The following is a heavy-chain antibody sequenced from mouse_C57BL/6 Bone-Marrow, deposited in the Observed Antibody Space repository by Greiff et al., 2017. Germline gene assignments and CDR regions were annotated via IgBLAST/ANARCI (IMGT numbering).Heavy chain of an antibody. CDR2: INPSTGGT. Sequence: EVKLVESGPELVKPGASVKISCKASGYSFTGYYMNWVKQSPEKSLEWIGEINPSTGGTTYNQKFKAKATLTVDKSSSTAYMQLKSLTSEDSAVYYCARGVPAVYYFDYWGQGTTLTVSS. J-gene: IGHJ2*01. V-gene: IGHV1-42*01. CDR3: ARGVPAVYYFDY. CDR1: GYSFTGYY.